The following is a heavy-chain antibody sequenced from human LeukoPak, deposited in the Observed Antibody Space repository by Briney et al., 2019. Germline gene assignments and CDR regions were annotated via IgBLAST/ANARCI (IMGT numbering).Heavy chain of an antibody. CDR1: GFTFSSYA. CDR2: LSGSGADT. D-gene: IGHD2-2*01. CDR3: AKDPYGTRYFDY. J-gene: IGHJ4*02. V-gene: IGHV3-23*01. Sequence: PGGSLRLSCAASGFTFSSYAMSWVRQAPGKGLEWVSSLSGSGADTHYADSVKGRFTISRDNAKNTAYLQMNSLRAEDTAVYYCAKDPYGTRYFDYWGQGTLVTAS.